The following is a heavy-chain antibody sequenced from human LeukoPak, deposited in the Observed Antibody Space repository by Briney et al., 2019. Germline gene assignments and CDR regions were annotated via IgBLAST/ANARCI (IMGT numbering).Heavy chain of an antibody. CDR3: ARVWGGDYDYYFDY. CDR1: GGSISSYY. CDR2: IYTSGST. Sequence: PSETLSLTCTVSGGSISSYYWSWIRQPAGKGLEWIGRIYTSGSTNYNPSLKSRVTMSVDTSKNQFSLKLSPVTGADAAVYYCARVWGGDYDYYFDYWGQGTLVTVSS. J-gene: IGHJ4*02. V-gene: IGHV4-4*07. D-gene: IGHD5-12*01.